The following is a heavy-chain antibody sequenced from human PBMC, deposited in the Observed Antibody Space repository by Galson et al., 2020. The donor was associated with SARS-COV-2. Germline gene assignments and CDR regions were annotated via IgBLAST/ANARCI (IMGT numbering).Heavy chain of an antibody. J-gene: IGHJ4*02. CDR2: IDWDDDK. D-gene: IGHD3-9*01. Sequence: GPTLVKPTQTLPLTCTFSGFSLSTSGMCVSWIRQPPGKALEWLALIDWDDDKYYSTSLKTRLTISKDTSKNQVVLTMTNMDPVDTATYYCARTTYEILTGYYSAFDYWGQGTLVTVSS. V-gene: IGHV2-70*01. CDR1: GFSLSTSGMC. CDR3: ARTTYEILTGYYSAFDY.